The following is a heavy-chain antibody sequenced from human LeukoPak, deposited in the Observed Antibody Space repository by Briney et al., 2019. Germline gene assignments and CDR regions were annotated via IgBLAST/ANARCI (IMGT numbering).Heavy chain of an antibody. V-gene: IGHV3-23*01. CDR3: AKDSREFDN. CDR2: ISGSGGST. Sequence: GGSLRLSCAASGLTFTSYAMSWVRQAPGKGLEWVSVISGSGGSTYYADSVKGRFTISRDNSKNTLYLQMESLRADDTAVYYCAKDSREFDNWGQGTLVTVSP. CDR1: GLTFTSYA. J-gene: IGHJ4*02.